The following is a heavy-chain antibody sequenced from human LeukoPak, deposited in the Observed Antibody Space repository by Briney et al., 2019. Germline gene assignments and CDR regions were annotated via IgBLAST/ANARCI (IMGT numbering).Heavy chain of an antibody. CDR2: IYYRGST. CDR3: ARLYSRSWYGGKKYYFAW. CDR1: RGSLSSSSYY. D-gene: IGHD6-13*01. J-gene: IGHJ4*02. V-gene: IGHV4-39*01. Sequence: SETLSPTCTVSRGSLSSSSYYWGWIRQPPGKGLGWVGCIYYRGSTYYNPSLKSRVTISVDTSKNQFSLQLSSVTAADTAVYYCARLYSRSWYGGKKYYFAWGGQGTLLTVS.